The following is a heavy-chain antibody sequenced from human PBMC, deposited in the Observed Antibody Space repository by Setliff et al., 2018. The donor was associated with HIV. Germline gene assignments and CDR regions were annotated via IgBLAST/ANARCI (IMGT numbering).Heavy chain of an antibody. D-gene: IGHD6-19*01. J-gene: IGHJ4*02. CDR3: AKDQRSVAGYYFDN. CDR1: GYSFPHYW. Sequence: GESLKISCKGLGYSFPHYWIGWVRQIPGKGLEWLAFIYWDSSRAYYADSVRGRFTISRDNSKSSLYLQMNDLRTEDTALYYCAKDQRSVAGYYFDNWGQGTLVTVSS. V-gene: IGHV3-43*01. CDR2: IYWDSSRA.